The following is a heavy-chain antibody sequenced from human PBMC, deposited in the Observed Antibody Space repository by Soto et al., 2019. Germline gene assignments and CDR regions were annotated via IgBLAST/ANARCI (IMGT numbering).Heavy chain of an antibody. Sequence: QVQLVESGGGVVQPGRSLRLSCAASGFNFSSYGMHWVRQAPGKGLEWVALIWYDGSNKYYADSVKGRFTISRDNSKNTLYLKMNSLRSEDTAVYYCARAVNGSGSNYWGQGTLVTVSS. J-gene: IGHJ4*02. V-gene: IGHV3-33*01. D-gene: IGHD3-10*01. CDR3: ARAVNGSGSNY. CDR2: IWYDGSNK. CDR1: GFNFSSYG.